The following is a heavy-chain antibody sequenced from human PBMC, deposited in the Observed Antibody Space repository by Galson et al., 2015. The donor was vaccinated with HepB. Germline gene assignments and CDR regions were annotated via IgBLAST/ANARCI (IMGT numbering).Heavy chain of an antibody. J-gene: IGHJ6*02. CDR2: IIPIFGTA. Sequence: SVKVSCKASGGTFSSYAISWVRQAPGQGLEWMGGIIPIFGTANYAQKFQGRVTITADESTSTAYMELSSLRSEDTAVYYCARARRKYYDFWSGYTNNLGYYGMDVWGQGTTVTVSS. D-gene: IGHD3-3*01. CDR1: GGTFSSYA. CDR3: ARARRKYYDFWSGYTNNLGYYGMDV. V-gene: IGHV1-69*13.